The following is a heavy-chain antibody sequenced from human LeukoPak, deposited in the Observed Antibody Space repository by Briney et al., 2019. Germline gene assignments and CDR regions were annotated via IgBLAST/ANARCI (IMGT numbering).Heavy chain of an antibody. Sequence: GGSLRLSCAASGFTFSNAWMSWVRQAPGKGLEWVGRIKTKIEGATTDYAAPVKGRFTISRDDSKNTVYLQMNSLKTEDTAVYYWTIDSNSGWTGYWGQGTLVTVSS. CDR1: GFTFSNAW. J-gene: IGHJ4*02. D-gene: IGHD6-19*01. V-gene: IGHV3-15*01. CDR2: IKTKIEGATT. CDR3: TIDSNSGWTGY.